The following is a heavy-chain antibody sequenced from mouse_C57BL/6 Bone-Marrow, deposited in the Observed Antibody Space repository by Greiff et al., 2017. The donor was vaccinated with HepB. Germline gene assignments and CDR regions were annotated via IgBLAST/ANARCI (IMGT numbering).Heavy chain of an antibody. CDR1: GFTFSSYA. J-gene: IGHJ2*01. CDR3: AGRYYFDY. V-gene: IGHV5-4*03. Sequence: EVKLMESGGGLVKPGGSLKLSCAASGFTFSSYAMSWVRQTPEKSLEWVATISDGGSYTYYPDNLKGRFTISRDNAKNNLYLQMSHLKSEDTAMYYCAGRYYFDYWGRGTALTVSS. CDR2: ISDGGSYT.